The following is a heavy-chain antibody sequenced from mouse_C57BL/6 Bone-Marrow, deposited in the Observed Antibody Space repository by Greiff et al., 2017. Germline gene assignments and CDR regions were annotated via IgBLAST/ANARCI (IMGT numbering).Heavy chain of an antibody. CDR1: GFTFSSYA. CDR3: ARDGCAY. Sequence: EVHLVESGGGLVKPGGSLKLSCAASGFTFSSYAMSWVRQTPEKRLEWVATISDGGSYTYYPDNVKGRFTISRDKDKNNLYLQMSHLKSEDTAMYYCARDGCAYWGQGTLVTVSA. J-gene: IGHJ3*01. CDR2: ISDGGSYT. V-gene: IGHV5-4*01.